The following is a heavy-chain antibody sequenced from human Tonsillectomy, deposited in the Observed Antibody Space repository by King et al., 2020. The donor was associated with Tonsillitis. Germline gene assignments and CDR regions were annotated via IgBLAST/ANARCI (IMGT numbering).Heavy chain of an antibody. J-gene: IGHJ4*02. D-gene: IGHD6-19*01. V-gene: IGHV4-59*01. CDR1: GDSISIYY. CDR3: AGGSGWTSDY. CDR2: ISNTGST. Sequence: QLQESGPGLVKPSETLSLTCTVSGDSISIYYWSWMRRPPGKGLEWSGHISNTGSTNYNPSLRSRVTISLDTSKNQFSLKLRSVNAADTALYYCAGGSGWTSDYWGQETLVTVSS.